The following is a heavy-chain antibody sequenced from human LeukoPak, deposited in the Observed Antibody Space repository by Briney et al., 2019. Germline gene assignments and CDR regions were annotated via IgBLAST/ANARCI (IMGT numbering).Heavy chain of an antibody. D-gene: IGHD1-26*01. CDR3: AKEVGATLDY. CDR1: GFTFSSYA. J-gene: IGHJ4*02. CDR2: ISSSGATT. V-gene: IGHV3-23*01. Sequence: GGSLRLSCAASGFTFSSYAMSWVRQAPGKGLEWVSAISSSGATTYYADSVKGRFTISRDNSKNTLYLQMNSLRAEDTAVYYRAKEVGATLDYWAQGTLVTVSS.